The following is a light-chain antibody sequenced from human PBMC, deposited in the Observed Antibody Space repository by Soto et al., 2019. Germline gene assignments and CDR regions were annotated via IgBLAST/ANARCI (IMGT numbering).Light chain of an antibody. V-gene: IGLV1-51*01. CDR2: DNN. CDR3: GTWDSSLSAYVV. J-gene: IGLJ2*01. Sequence: SVLTQPPSVSAAPGQKVTISCSGSSSNIGNNYVSWYQQLPGTAPKLRIYDNNKRPSGITDRFSGSKSGTSATLGITGLQTGDEADYYCGTWDSSLSAYVVFGGGTKVTVL. CDR1: SSNIGNNY.